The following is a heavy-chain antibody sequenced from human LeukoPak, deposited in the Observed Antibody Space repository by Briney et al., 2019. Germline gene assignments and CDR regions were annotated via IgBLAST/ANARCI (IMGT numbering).Heavy chain of an antibody. V-gene: IGHV1-69*05. CDR3: ARSDWGIAGGVYY. CDR1: GGTFSSYA. J-gene: IGHJ4*02. D-gene: IGHD6-13*01. Sequence: GASVKVSCKASGGTFSSYAISWVRQAPGQGLEWMGGIIPIFGTANYAQKFQGRVTMTTDTSTSTAYMELRSLRSDDTAVYYCARSDWGIAGGVYYWGQGTLVTVSS. CDR2: IIPIFGTA.